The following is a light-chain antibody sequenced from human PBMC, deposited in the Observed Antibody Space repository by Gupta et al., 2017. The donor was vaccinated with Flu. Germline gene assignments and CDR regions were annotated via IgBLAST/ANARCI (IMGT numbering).Light chain of an antibody. V-gene: IGLV2-11*01. CDR1: SNDVGGYNL. Sequence: QSAPTQPLSVSGSPGQSVTISCTGTSNDVGGYNLVSWYEQRPGEAHKLILYDVTERPAGVPGSFSGSKSGNTASLTISGLKEEEEADYYCSSHAGRGTWVFGTGTKFTVL. CDR2: DVT. CDR3: SSHAGRGTWV. J-gene: IGLJ1*01.